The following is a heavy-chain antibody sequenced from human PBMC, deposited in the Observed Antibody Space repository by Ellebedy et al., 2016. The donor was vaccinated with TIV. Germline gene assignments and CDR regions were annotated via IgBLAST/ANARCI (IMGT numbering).Heavy chain of an antibody. J-gene: IGHJ4*02. D-gene: IGHD3-16*01. CDR2: IYYSGNT. CDR3: ARGGSLQGWGRN. Sequence: MPSETLSLTCTVSGGSISRYYLSWIRQPPGKGLEWIGYIYYSGNTNYNPSLKSRVPISVDASKNPFSLQLSSVTAADTAVYYCARGGSLQGWGRNWGQGTLVTVSS. CDR1: GGSISRYY. V-gene: IGHV4-59*08.